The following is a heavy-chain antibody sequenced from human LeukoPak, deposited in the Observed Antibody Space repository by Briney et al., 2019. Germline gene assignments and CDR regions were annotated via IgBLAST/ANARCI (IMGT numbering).Heavy chain of an antibody. CDR2: ISSTASSI. J-gene: IGHJ5*02. V-gene: IGHV3-48*04. D-gene: IGHD4-23*01. CDR1: GFTFNDYA. Sequence: GGSLRLSCAPSGFTFNDYAMNWVRQAPGKGLEWVSYISSTASSIYYADSVKGRFTISRDNAKNSLYLQMNSLRAEDTAVYYCARDVTYHGGDWFDPWGQGTLVTVSS. CDR3: ARDVTYHGGDWFDP.